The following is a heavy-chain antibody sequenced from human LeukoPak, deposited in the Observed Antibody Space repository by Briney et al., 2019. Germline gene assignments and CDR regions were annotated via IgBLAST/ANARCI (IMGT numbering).Heavy chain of an antibody. Sequence: SETLSLTCTVSGGSISSSSYYWGWIRQPPGKGLEWIGSIYYSGSTYYNPSLKSRVTISVDTSKNQFSLKLSSVTAADTAVYYCAREGGSYFNYWGQGTLVTVSS. D-gene: IGHD1-26*01. V-gene: IGHV4-39*07. CDR3: AREGGSYFNY. CDR1: GGSISSSSYY. J-gene: IGHJ4*02. CDR2: IYYSGST.